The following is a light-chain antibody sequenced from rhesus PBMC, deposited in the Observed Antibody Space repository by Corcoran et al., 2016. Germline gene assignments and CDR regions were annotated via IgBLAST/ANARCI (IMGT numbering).Light chain of an antibody. V-gene: IGKV4-1*01. CDR2: WAT. Sequence: DIVMTQSPDSLAVSLGERVTINCKSSQSLLYSSNNKNYLAWYQQKPGQAPKLILYWATTRESGVPNRVSGRGAGTDFTLTISGLQAEDVAVYYCQQYYSSPLTFGGGTKVEIK. CDR3: QQYYSSPLT. J-gene: IGKJ4*01. CDR1: QSLLYSSNNKNY.